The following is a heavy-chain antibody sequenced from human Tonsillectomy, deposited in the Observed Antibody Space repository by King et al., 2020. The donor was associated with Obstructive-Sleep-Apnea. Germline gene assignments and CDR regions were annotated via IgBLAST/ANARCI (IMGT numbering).Heavy chain of an antibody. Sequence: EVQLVESGAEVKKPGESLKISCKGSGHSFSNYWIAWVRQMPGKGLEWMGIIYPGDSDTRYSPSFQGQVTISADRSISTAYLQWSSLKASDTAMYYCATREGEYHPYAAYDYWGQGTLVTVSS. CDR1: GHSFSNYW. D-gene: IGHD2-2*01. CDR2: IYPGDSDT. CDR3: ATREGEYHPYAAYDY. V-gene: IGHV5-51*01. J-gene: IGHJ4*02.